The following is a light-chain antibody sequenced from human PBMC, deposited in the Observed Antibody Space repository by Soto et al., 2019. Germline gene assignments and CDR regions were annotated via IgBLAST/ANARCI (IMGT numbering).Light chain of an antibody. J-gene: IGKJ5*01. Sequence: EIVLTQSPGTLSLSPGERATLSCRASQSVSSSYLAWYQQKPGQAPRLLIYGASSRATGIPDRFSGSASGTDFTLTINRLEPEDFAVYYCQQYNNWPITFGQGTRLEIK. CDR3: QQYNNWPIT. CDR2: GAS. CDR1: QSVSSSY. V-gene: IGKV3-20*01.